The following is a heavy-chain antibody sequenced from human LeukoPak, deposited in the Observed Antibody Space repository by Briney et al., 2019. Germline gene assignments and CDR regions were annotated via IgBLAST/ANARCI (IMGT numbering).Heavy chain of an antibody. J-gene: IGHJ4*02. CDR2: IYYSGST. D-gene: IGHD6-6*01. CDR3: ARDTPGIAARPGY. CDR1: GGSISSSSYY. Sequence: SETLSLTCTVSGGSISSSSYYWGWIRQPPGKGLEWIGSIYYSGSTYYNPSLKSRVTISVDTSKNQFSLKLSSVTAADTAVYYCARDTPGIAARPGYWGQGTLVTVFS. V-gene: IGHV4-39*07.